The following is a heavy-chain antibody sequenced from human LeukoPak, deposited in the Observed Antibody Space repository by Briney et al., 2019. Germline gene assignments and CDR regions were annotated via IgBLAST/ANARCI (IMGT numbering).Heavy chain of an antibody. V-gene: IGHV4-39*07. D-gene: IGHD3-3*01. CDR3: ARGGDFWNRINWFDP. Sequence: PSETLSLTCTVSGGSISSSSYYWGWIRQPPGKGLEWIGSIYYSGSTYYNPSLKSRVTISVDTSKNQFSLKLSSVTAADTAVYYCARGGDFWNRINWFDPWGQGTLVTVSS. CDR1: GGSISSSSYY. J-gene: IGHJ5*02. CDR2: IYYSGST.